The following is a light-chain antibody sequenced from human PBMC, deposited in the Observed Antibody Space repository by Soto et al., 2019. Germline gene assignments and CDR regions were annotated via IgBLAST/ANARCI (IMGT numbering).Light chain of an antibody. CDR1: QSVSGW. V-gene: IGKV1-5*01. Sequence: IQMSHPPSTLSASVLYTVTVTFLASQSVSGWLAWYQQKPGEAPKLLIYDASALPRGVPSRFSGSGSGTKFTLTIASLQPDDFATYYCQQYETFSGTFGPGTKVDIK. CDR2: DAS. CDR3: QQYETFSGT. J-gene: IGKJ1*01.